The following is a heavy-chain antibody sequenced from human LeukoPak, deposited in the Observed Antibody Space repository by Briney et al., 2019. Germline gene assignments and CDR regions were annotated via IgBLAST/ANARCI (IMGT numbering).Heavy chain of an antibody. J-gene: IGHJ4*02. Sequence: SETLSLTCTVSGGSISSSSYYWGWIRQPPGKGLEWIGSIYYSGSTYYNPSLKSRVTISVDTSKNQFSLKLSSVTAADTAVYYCARDLPETGVDYWGQGTLVTVSS. CDR2: IYYSGST. D-gene: IGHD1-14*01. V-gene: IGHV4-39*02. CDR1: GGSISSSSYY. CDR3: ARDLPETGVDY.